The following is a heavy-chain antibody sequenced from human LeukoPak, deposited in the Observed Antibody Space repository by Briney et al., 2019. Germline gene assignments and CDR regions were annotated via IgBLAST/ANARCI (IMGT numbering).Heavy chain of an antibody. Sequence: GGSLRLSCAASGFTFSSYGMHWVRQAPGKGLEWVAVISYDGSNKYYADSVKGRFTISRDNSKNTLYLQMNSLRAEDTAVYYCARVRGGLVATSFDYWGQGTLVTVSS. CDR2: ISYDGSNK. CDR3: ARVRGGLVATSFDY. D-gene: IGHD1-26*01. CDR1: GFTFSSYG. V-gene: IGHV3-30*03. J-gene: IGHJ4*02.